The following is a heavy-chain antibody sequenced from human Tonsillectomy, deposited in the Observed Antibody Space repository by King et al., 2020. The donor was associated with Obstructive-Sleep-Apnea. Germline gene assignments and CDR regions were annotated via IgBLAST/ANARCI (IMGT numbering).Heavy chain of an antibody. CDR3: ARDYYDSSGYSGY. J-gene: IGHJ4*02. D-gene: IGHD3-22*01. CDR1: GFTFSDYY. CDR2: ISSSSSYT. V-gene: IGHV3-11*06. Sequence: VQLVESGGGLVKPGGSLRLSCAASGFTFSDYYMSWIRQAPGKGLEWVSYISSSSSYTNYGDSEKGRFTISRDNAKNSLYLQINSLRAEDTAVYYCARDYYDSSGYSGYWGQGTLVTVSS.